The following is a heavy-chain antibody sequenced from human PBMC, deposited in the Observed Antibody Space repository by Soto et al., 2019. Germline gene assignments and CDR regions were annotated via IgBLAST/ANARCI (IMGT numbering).Heavy chain of an antibody. CDR2: VYYTGST. Sequence: WTRQPPGKGLEWIGFVYYTGSTNCIPSLKSRLTMSLHTSRNQFSLKLASVTAADTAFYYCAGDRGDSIEYWGQGIQVTVSS. J-gene: IGHJ4*02. CDR3: AGDRGDSIEY. V-gene: IGHV4-59*01. D-gene: IGHD2-21*02.